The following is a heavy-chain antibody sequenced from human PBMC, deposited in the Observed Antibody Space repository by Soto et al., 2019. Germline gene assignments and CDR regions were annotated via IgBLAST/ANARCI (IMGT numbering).Heavy chain of an antibody. CDR3: ARDKSAGYCSSTSCPRPYYYGMDV. CDR2: LNPNTGDS. J-gene: IGHJ6*02. V-gene: IGHV1-8*01. Sequence: ASVKVSCKASGYTFTSYDIYWVRQATGQGLEWMGWLNPNTGDSGYAQKFQGRITVTSDTSINTVHMELSSLRSEDTAVYYCARDKSAGYCSSTSCPRPYYYGMDVWGQGTTVTVSS. CDR1: GYTFTSYD. D-gene: IGHD2-2*01.